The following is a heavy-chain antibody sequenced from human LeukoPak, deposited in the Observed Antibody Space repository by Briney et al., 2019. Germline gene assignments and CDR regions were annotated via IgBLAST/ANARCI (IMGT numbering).Heavy chain of an antibody. Sequence: PSETLSLTCTVSGGSISSGGYYWSWIRQHPGKGLEWIGYIYYSGSTYYIPSLKSRVTISVDTSKNQFSLKLSSVTAADTAVYYCAREIYGDYGYFDYWGQGTLVTVSS. J-gene: IGHJ4*02. CDR1: GGSISSGGYY. V-gene: IGHV4-31*03. D-gene: IGHD4-17*01. CDR2: IYYSGST. CDR3: AREIYGDYGYFDY.